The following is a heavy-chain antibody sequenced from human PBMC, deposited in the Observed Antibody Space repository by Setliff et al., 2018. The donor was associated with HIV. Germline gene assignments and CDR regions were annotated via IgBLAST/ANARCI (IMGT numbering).Heavy chain of an antibody. CDR3: ARGWELNV. D-gene: IGHD1-26*01. Sequence: ASVKVSCKASGYTFTIYGITWVRQAPGQGLEWMGWISGHSDSRKYGQKFDGRVTLTMDTSTSTAYMELMKLTPDDTAVYYCARGWELNVWGQGTPVTGS. J-gene: IGHJ4*02. V-gene: IGHV1-18*01. CDR1: GYTFTIYG. CDR2: ISGHSDSR.